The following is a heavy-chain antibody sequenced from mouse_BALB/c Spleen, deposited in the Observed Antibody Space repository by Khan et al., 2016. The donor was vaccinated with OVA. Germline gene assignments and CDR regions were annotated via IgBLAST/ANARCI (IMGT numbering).Heavy chain of an antibody. Sequence: EVKLQQSGAELVRPGALVKLSCKASGFNIKDYYMHWVKQRPEQGLEWIGWIDPENGNTIYDPKFQGKASITADISSNTAYLQLSSLTAEDTAVYYCARSEVRPFAYWGQGTLVTVSA. D-gene: IGHD2-14*01. CDR1: GFNIKDYY. CDR2: IDPENGNT. V-gene: IGHV14-1*02. J-gene: IGHJ3*01. CDR3: ARSEVRPFAY.